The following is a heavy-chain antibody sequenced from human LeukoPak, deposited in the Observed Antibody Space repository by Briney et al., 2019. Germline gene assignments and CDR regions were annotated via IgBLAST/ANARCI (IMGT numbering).Heavy chain of an antibody. V-gene: IGHV1-8*01. CDR3: ARGGHYDILTGYYQDDY. Sequence: ASVKVSCKASGYTFTSYDINWVRQATGQGLEWMGWMNPNSGNTGYAQKFKGRVTMTRNTSISTAYMELSSLRSEDTAVYYCARGGHYDILTGYYQDDYWGQGTLVTVSS. CDR2: MNPNSGNT. J-gene: IGHJ4*02. D-gene: IGHD3-9*01. CDR1: GYTFTSYD.